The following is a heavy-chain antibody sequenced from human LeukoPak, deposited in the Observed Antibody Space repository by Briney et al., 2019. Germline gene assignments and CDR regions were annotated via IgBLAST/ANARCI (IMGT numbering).Heavy chain of an antibody. Sequence: GASVKVSCKASGGTFSSYAISWVRQAPGQGLEWMGRIIPILGIANYAQKFQGRVTITADKSASTAYMELSSLRSEDTAVYYCARSAAASYYYYYGMDVWGQGTTVTVSS. CDR3: ARSAAASYYYYYGMDV. J-gene: IGHJ6*02. D-gene: IGHD6-13*01. CDR2: IIPILGIA. CDR1: GGTFSSYA. V-gene: IGHV1-69*04.